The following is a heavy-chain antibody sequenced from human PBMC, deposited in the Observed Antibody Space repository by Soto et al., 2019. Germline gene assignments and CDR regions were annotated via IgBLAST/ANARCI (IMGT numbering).Heavy chain of an antibody. J-gene: IGHJ6*02. CDR2: IRSKAYGGTT. CDR3: TGADVDTAMVTYYYYGMDV. Sequence: GESLKISCTASGFTFGDYAMSWFRQAPGKGLEWVGFIRSKAYGGTTEYAASVKGRFTISRDDSKSIAYLQMNSLKTEDTAVYYCTGADVDTAMVTYYYYGMDVWGQGTTVTVSS. D-gene: IGHD5-18*01. CDR1: GFTFGDYA. V-gene: IGHV3-49*03.